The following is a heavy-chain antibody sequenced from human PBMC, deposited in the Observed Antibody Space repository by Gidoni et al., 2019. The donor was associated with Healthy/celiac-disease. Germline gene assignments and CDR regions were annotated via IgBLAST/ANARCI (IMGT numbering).Heavy chain of an antibody. CDR2: IYSGGST. CDR1: GFTVSSNY. CDR3: ARDVGSGWYNY. J-gene: IGHJ4*02. Sequence: LVESGGGLVQPGGSLRLSCAASGFTVSSNYMSWVRQAPGKGLEWVSVIYSGGSTYYADSVKGRFTISRDKSKNTLYLQMNSLRAEDTAVYYCARDVGSGWYNYWGQGTLVTVSS. D-gene: IGHD6-19*01. V-gene: IGHV3-66*01.